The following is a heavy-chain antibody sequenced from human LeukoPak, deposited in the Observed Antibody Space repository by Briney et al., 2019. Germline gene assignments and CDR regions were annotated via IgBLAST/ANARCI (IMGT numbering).Heavy chain of an antibody. CDR2: IYYSGST. V-gene: IGHV4-59*08. CDR1: GGSISSYY. J-gene: IGHJ3*02. CDR3: ARLGRSSTSCYKEEGAFDI. D-gene: IGHD2-2*02. Sequence: SETLSLTCTVSGGSISSYYWSWIRQPPGKGLEWIGYIYYSGSTNYNPSLKSRVTISVDTSKNQFSLKLSSVTAADTAVYYCARLGRSSTSCYKEEGAFDIWGQGTMVTVSS.